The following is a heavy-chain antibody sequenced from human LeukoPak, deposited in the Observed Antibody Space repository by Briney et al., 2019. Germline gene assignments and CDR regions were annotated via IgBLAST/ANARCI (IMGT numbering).Heavy chain of an antibody. J-gene: IGHJ4*02. CDR2: IYYSGST. D-gene: IGHD6-13*01. CDR1: GGSISSSSYY. CDR3: ARPGRYSSSYFDY. Sequence: SETLSLTCTVSGGSISSSSYYWGWIRQPPGKGLEWIGSIYYSGSTYYNPSLKSRVTISVDTSKNQFSLKLSSVTAADTAVHYCARPGRYSSSYFDYWGQGTLVTVSS. V-gene: IGHV4-39*01.